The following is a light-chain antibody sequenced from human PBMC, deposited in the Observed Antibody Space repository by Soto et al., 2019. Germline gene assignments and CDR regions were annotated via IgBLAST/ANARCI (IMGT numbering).Light chain of an antibody. CDR3: QQYYSYST. CDR2: AAS. J-gene: IGKJ1*01. CDR1: QGISSY. Sequence: AIRMTQSPSSLSASTGDRVTITCRASQGISSYIAWYQQKPGKAPKLLIYAASTLQSGVPSRFSGSGSGTDFTLTISCLQSEDFATYYCQQYYSYSTFGQGTKVEIK. V-gene: IGKV1-8*01.